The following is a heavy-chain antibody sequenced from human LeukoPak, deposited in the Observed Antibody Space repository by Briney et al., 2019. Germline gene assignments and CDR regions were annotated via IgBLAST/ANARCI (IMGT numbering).Heavy chain of an antibody. CDR3: AKDSYASGRPLHTFDA. J-gene: IGHJ3*01. Sequence: PRGSLRLSCAASGFTFSSYSMNWVRQAPGKGLEWVSGISGDGDSTHYAESVKGQFTISRDNSQNTLCLQMNRLRVENTAIYYRAKDSYASGRPLHTFDAWGQGTMVTVSS. V-gene: IGHV3-23*01. D-gene: IGHD3-10*01. CDR1: GFTFSSYS. CDR2: ISGDGDST.